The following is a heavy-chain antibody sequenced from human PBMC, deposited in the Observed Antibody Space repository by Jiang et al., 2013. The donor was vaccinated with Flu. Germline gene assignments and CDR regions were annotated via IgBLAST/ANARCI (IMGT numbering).Heavy chain of an antibody. CDR2: ISYDGSNK. Sequence: VVQPGRSLRLSCAASGFTFSSYAMHWVRQAPGKGLEWVAVISYDGSNKYYADSVKGRFTISRDNSKNTLYLQMNSLRAEDTAVYYCARAGGEEDYYYGMDVWGQGTTVTVSS. V-gene: IGHV3-30-3*01. CDR3: ARAGGEEDYYYGMDV. CDR1: GFTFSSYA. D-gene: IGHD4-17*01. J-gene: IGHJ6*02.